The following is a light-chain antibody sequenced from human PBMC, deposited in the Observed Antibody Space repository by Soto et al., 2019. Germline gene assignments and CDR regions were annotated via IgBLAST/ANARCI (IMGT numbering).Light chain of an antibody. V-gene: IGKV1-5*01. Sequence: DIQMTQSPSTLSASVGDRVTITCRASQTISNWLAWYQQKPGKAPKLLIYDASSLPSGVPPRFSGSGFGTDFTLTISSLQPDDFATYYCQHYNSYSEAFGQGTKVELK. J-gene: IGKJ1*01. CDR1: QTISNW. CDR2: DAS. CDR3: QHYNSYSEA.